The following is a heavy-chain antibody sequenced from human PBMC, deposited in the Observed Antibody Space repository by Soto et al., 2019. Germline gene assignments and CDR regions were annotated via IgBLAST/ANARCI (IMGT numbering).Heavy chain of an antibody. CDR3: AKQRAGYGSGSDAFYFDF. CDR2: ITSGGGGA. Sequence: PEGSLKRSSVASEGTFASYDKNWVRQAPGKGLEWVSLITSGGGGANYADSVRGRFTISRDNSKNTLFLQMSSLRAEDTALYYCAKQRAGYGSGSDAFYFDFWGQGSLVIVSS. CDR1: EGTFASYD. D-gene: IGHD3-10*01. J-gene: IGHJ4*02. V-gene: IGHV3-23*01.